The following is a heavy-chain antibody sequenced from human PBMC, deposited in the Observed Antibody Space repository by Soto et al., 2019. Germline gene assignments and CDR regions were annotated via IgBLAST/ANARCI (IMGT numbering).Heavy chain of an antibody. CDR1: GGSFSNYY. CDR3: ARVWGGAFDI. V-gene: IGHV4-34*01. D-gene: IGHD3-10*01. J-gene: IGHJ3*02. Sequence: SETLSLTCAVYGGSFSNYYWSWIRQPPGKGLEWIGEINHSGSTNYNPSLKSRVTISVDTSKNQFSLKLSSVTAADTAVYYCARVWGGAFDIWGQGTMVTVSS. CDR2: INHSGST.